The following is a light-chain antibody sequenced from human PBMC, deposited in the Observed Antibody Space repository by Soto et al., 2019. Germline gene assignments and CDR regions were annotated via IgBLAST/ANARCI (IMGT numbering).Light chain of an antibody. V-gene: IGKV2-40*01. CDR2: TVS. CDR1: QSLLDSDDGNTY. J-gene: IGKJ4*01. CDR3: MQRIEFPLT. Sequence: DIVMTQTPLSLPVTPGEPASISCRSSQSLLDSDDGNTYLDWYLQKPGQSPQLLIYTVSYRASGVPDRFSGSGPGTDFTLKISRVEAEDVGVYYCMQRIEFPLTLGGGTKVDIK.